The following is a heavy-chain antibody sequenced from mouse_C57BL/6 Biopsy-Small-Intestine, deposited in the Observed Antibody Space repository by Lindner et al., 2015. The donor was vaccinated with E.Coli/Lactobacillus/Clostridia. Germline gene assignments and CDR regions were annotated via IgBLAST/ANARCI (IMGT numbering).Heavy chain of an antibody. V-gene: IGHV1-18*01. Sequence: VQLQESGPELVKPGASVKIPCKASGYTFTDYNMDWVKRSHGKSLEWIGDINPNNGGTIYNQKFKGKATLTVDKSSSTAYMELRSLTSEDTAVYYCARPFYGSSLWFAYWGQGTLVTVSA. CDR3: ARPFYGSSLWFAY. J-gene: IGHJ3*01. CDR2: INPNNGGT. D-gene: IGHD1-1*01. CDR1: GYTFTDYN.